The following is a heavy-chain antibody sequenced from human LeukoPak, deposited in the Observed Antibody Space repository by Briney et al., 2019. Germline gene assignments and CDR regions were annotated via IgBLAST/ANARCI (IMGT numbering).Heavy chain of an antibody. V-gene: IGHV4-59*01. CDR2: IYYSGST. CDR1: GGSISSYY. D-gene: IGHD6-6*01. J-gene: IGHJ3*02. Sequence: SETLSLTCTVSGGSISSYYWSWIRQPPGKGLEWIAYIYYSGSTNYNPSLKSRVTISVDTSKNQFSLKLSSVTAADTAVYYCARGSVAARNGAFDIWGQGTMVTISS. CDR3: ARGSVAARNGAFDI.